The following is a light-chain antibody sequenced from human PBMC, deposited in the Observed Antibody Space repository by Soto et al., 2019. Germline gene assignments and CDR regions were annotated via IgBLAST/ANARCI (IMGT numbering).Light chain of an antibody. CDR3: QQNNKWPPVT. Sequence: EVVMTQSPATVSVSPGEGVTLSCRASQTISNDLAWYQQKPGQAPRLLIYGASTRATGVPARFSGGGSGTXXTLTISSLQSEDFAFYYCQQNNKWPPVTFGGGTKVEIK. J-gene: IGKJ4*01. CDR1: QTISND. V-gene: IGKV3-15*01. CDR2: GAS.